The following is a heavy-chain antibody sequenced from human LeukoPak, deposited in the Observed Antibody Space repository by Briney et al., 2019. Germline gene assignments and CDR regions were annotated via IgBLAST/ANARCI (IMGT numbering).Heavy chain of an antibody. Sequence: SETLSLTCTVSGGSISSADYYWSWIRQPPGKGLEWIGYIYYSGSTYYNPSLKSRVTLSVDTSENQFSLKLSSVTAADTAVYYCARGASSGPFDLWGRDTLVTVSS. J-gene: IGHJ2*01. D-gene: IGHD6-19*01. CDR1: GGSISSADYY. CDR3: ARGASSGPFDL. CDR2: IYYSGST. V-gene: IGHV4-30-4*01.